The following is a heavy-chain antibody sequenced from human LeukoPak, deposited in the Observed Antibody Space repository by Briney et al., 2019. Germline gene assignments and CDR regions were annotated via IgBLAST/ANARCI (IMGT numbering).Heavy chain of an antibody. CDR3: ARDQGLLVVAGRFGY. D-gene: IGHD6-19*01. Sequence: TGGSLRLSCAASGFTFSSYSMNWVRQAPGKGLEWVSSISSSNSYIYNADSVKGRFTISRDNAKNSLYLQMNSLRAEDTAVYYCARDQGLLVVAGRFGYWGQGTLVTVSS. CDR2: ISSSNSYI. V-gene: IGHV3-21*01. CDR1: GFTFSSYS. J-gene: IGHJ4*02.